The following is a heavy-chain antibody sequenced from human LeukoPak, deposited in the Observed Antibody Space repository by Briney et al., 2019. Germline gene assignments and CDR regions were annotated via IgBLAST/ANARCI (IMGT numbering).Heavy chain of an antibody. J-gene: IGHJ4*02. V-gene: IGHV3-30*02. CDR3: AKVGDSTVYFDY. CDR2: IRYDGSNK. D-gene: IGHD2/OR15-2a*01. Sequence: GGSLRLSCAASGFTSSSYGMHWVRQAPGKGLEWVAFIRYDGSNKYYADSVKGRFTISRDNSKNTLYLQMNSLRAEDTAVYYCAKVGDSTVYFDYWGQGTLVTVSS. CDR1: GFTSSSYG.